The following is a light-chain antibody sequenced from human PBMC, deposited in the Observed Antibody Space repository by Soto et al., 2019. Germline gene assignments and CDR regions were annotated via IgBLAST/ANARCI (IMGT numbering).Light chain of an antibody. CDR1: ERLTTN. Sequence: EIVMTQSPATLSVSPGEGVTLSCRASERLTTNLAWYQQSPGQAPRLLIYGTYTRATGIPTRFSGSGTGTEFTRTSSSLESEYFAVYYWQQYNKWPRTVGGGTKVDSK. CDR2: GTY. J-gene: IGKJ4*01. CDR3: QQYNKWPRT. V-gene: IGKV3D-15*01.